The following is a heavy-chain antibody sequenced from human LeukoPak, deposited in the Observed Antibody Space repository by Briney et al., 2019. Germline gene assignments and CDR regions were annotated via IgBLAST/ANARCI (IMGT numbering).Heavy chain of an antibody. CDR2: INHSGST. Sequence: SETLSLTCAVYGGSFGGYYWSWIRQPPGKGLEWIGEINHSGSTNYNPSLKSRVTISVDTSKNQFSLKLSSVTAADTAVYYCARAPAGTLLYYYYYMDVWGKGTTVTVSS. CDR3: ARAPAGTLLYYYYYMDV. CDR1: GGSFGGYY. J-gene: IGHJ6*03. D-gene: IGHD6-19*01. V-gene: IGHV4-34*01.